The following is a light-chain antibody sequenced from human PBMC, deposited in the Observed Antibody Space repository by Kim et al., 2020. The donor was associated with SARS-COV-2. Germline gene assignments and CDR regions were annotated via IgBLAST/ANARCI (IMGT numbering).Light chain of an antibody. V-gene: IGKV2-29*02. Sequence: IVMTQTPLSLSVTPGQPASISCKSSQSLLHSDGETYLYWYLQKPGQSPQLLIYKVSSRFSGVPDRFSGSGSGTDFTLKISRVEAEEVGVYYCMQGIHLPLTFGGGTKVDIK. CDR3: MQGIHLPLT. CDR2: KVS. CDR1: QSLLHSDGETY. J-gene: IGKJ4*01.